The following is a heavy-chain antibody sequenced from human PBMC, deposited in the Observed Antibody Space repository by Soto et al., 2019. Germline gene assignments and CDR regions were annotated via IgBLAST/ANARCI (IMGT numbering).Heavy chain of an antibody. J-gene: IGHJ4*02. CDR3: ASGMPNRYSGYELDY. Sequence: QVQLVQSGAEVKKPGASVKVSCKASGYTFTSYGISWVRQAPGQGLEWMGWISAYNGNTNYAQKLQGRVTMTTDISTSTAYMELRSLRSDDTAVYYCASGMPNRYSGYELDYWGQGTLVTVSS. D-gene: IGHD5-12*01. CDR2: ISAYNGNT. CDR1: GYTFTSYG. V-gene: IGHV1-18*01.